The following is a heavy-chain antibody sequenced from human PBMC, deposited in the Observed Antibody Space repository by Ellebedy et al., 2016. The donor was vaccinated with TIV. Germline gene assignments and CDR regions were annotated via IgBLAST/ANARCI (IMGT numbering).Heavy chain of an antibody. CDR1: GGTFSSYA. Sequence: SVKVSXXASGGTFSSYAISWVRQAPGQGLEWMGGIIPIFGTANYAQKFQGRVTITADESTSTAYMELSSLRSEDTAVYYCARDLCSSTSCLAAFDIWGQGTMVTVSS. V-gene: IGHV1-69*13. D-gene: IGHD2-2*01. J-gene: IGHJ3*02. CDR3: ARDLCSSTSCLAAFDI. CDR2: IIPIFGTA.